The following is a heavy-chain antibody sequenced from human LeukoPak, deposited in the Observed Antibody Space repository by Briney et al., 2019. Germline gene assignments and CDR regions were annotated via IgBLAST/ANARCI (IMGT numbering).Heavy chain of an antibody. D-gene: IGHD3-22*01. Sequence: PSETLSLTCTVSGGSISSYYWSWIRQPPGKGLEWIGYIYYSGSTNYNPSLKSRVTISVDTSKNQFSLKLSSVTAEETAVYYCPRRGVGTYYYDSSGYFDYWGQGTLVTVSS. V-gene: IGHV4-59*08. CDR1: GGSISSYY. CDR2: IYYSGST. J-gene: IGHJ4*02. CDR3: PRRGVGTYYYDSSGYFDY.